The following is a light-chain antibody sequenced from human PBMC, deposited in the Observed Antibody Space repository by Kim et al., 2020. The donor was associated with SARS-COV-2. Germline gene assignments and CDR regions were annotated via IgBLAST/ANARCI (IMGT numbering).Light chain of an antibody. J-gene: IGLJ1*01. CDR1: SSNIGAGYD. CDR3: QSYDSSLRGV. CDR2: GNN. Sequence: QSVLTQPPSVSGAPGQRVTISCTGSSSNIGAGYDVHWYQQLPGTAPKLLIYGNNNRPSGVPDRFSASKSDTSASLAITGLQAEDEADYYCQSYDSSLRGVFGTGTKVTVL. V-gene: IGLV1-40*01.